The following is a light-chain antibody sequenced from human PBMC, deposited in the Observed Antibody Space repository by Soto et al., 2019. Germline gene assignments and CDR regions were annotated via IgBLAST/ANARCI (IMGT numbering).Light chain of an antibody. Sequence: EIVLTQSPATLSLSPGDRATLSCRASQSVSSYLAWYQQKPGQAPRLLIYDASNRATGIPARFSGSGSGTDFTLTITTLEPEDFAVYYYQQRSNWPSTFGGGTKVEIK. J-gene: IGKJ4*01. CDR1: QSVSSY. V-gene: IGKV3-11*01. CDR2: DAS. CDR3: QQRSNWPST.